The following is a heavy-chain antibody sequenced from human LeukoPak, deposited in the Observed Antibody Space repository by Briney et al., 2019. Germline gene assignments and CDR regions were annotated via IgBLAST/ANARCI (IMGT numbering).Heavy chain of an antibody. J-gene: IGHJ4*02. CDR3: TTDHHYDYVWGSYRPFDY. V-gene: IGHV3-15*01. Sequence: GGSLRLSCAASGFTFSNAWMSWVRQAPGKGLEWVGRIKSKTDGGTTDYAAPVKGRFTISRDDSKNTLYLQMNSLKTEDTAVYYCTTDHHYDYVWGSYRPFDYWGQGTLVTVSS. CDR1: GFTFSNAW. CDR2: IKSKTDGGTT. D-gene: IGHD3-16*02.